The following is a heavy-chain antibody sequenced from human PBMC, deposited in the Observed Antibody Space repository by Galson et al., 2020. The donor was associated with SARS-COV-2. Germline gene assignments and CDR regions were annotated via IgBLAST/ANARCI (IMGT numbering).Heavy chain of an antibody. CDR2: INDGGRT. Sequence: PSETLSLTCAVYGGTFSGYYWNWIRQSPGKGLEWIGEINDGGRTNYNPSLESRVGISVDTSKKQFSLKLSSVTAADTAVYHCARGRYPRADGILLWMYRIASSRVFDSWSQGTRVTVSS. CDR1: GGTFSGYY. J-gene: IGHJ4*02. D-gene: IGHD6-13*01. V-gene: IGHV4-34*01. CDR3: ARGRYPRADGILLWMYRIASSRVFDS.